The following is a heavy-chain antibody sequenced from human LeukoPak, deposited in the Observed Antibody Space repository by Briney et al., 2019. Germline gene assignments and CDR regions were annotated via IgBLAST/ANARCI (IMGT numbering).Heavy chain of an antibody. J-gene: IGHJ4*02. V-gene: IGHV3-30*03. D-gene: IGHD3-22*01. CDR3: TTDSLGLYYYDSSGYCFDY. CDR2: ISYYGNNK. Sequence: GGSLRLSCAASGFTFSNYAMHWVRQAPGKGLEWVAIISYYGNNKYYADSVKGRFTISRDISKSTLYLQMNSLRAEDTAVCYCTTDSLGLYYYDSSGYCFDYWGQGTLVTVSS. CDR1: GFTFSNYA.